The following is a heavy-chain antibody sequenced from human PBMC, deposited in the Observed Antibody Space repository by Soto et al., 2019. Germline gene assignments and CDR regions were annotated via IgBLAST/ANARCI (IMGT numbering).Heavy chain of an antibody. CDR3: ARLQADIVVVPAAPRGYYYMDV. D-gene: IGHD2-2*01. CDR1: GYSFTSYW. CDR2: IYPGDSDT. V-gene: IGHV5-51*01. J-gene: IGHJ6*03. Sequence: CKGSGYSFTSYWIGWVRQMPGKGLEWMGIIYPGDSDTRYSPSFQGQVTISADKSINTAYLQWSSLKASDTAMYYCARLQADIVVVPAAPRGYYYMDVWGKGTTVTVSS.